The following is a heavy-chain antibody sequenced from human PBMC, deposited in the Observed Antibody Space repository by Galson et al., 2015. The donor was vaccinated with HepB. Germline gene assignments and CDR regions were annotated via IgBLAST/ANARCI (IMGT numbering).Heavy chain of an antibody. CDR3: ARVDDSSGYYYSNAFDI. CDR1: GGTLSSYA. V-gene: IGHV1-69*13. J-gene: IGHJ3*02. D-gene: IGHD3-22*01. CDR2: IIPIFGTA. Sequence: SVKVSCKASGGTLSSYAISWVRQAPGQGLEWMGGIIPIFGTANYAQKFQGRVTITADESTSTAYMELSSLRSEDTAVYYCARVDDSSGYYYSNAFDIWGQGTMVTVSS.